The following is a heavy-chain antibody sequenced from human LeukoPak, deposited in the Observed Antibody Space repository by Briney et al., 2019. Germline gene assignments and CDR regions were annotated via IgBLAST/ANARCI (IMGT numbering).Heavy chain of an antibody. CDR3: AKSLYDSYDYDILTGYYPVNWFDP. CDR1: GFTFDHYA. V-gene: IGHV3-9*01. D-gene: IGHD3-9*01. Sequence: GGSLRLSCAASGFTFDHYAMSWVRHAPGKGLEWLAGTSWDTGNTGYADFVKGRFTISRDNSKNTLYLQMNSLRAEDTAVYYCAKSLYDSYDYDILTGYYPVNWFDPWGQGTLATVSS. CDR2: TSWDTGNT. J-gene: IGHJ5*02.